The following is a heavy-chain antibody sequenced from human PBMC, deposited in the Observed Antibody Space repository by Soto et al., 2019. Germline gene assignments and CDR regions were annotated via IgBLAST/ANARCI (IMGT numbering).Heavy chain of an antibody. J-gene: IGHJ4*02. Sequence: SETLSLTCTVSGGSISTYYWSWIRQPPGKGLEWIGYIYYNGRTNYNPSLESRVTISLDTSKSQFSLKLSSVSAADTAVYYCASDGSGYDFWSGPYFFDYWGPGTLVTVSS. V-gene: IGHV4-59*01. CDR1: GGSISTYY. D-gene: IGHD3-3*01. CDR3: ASDGSGYDFWSGPYFFDY. CDR2: IYYNGRT.